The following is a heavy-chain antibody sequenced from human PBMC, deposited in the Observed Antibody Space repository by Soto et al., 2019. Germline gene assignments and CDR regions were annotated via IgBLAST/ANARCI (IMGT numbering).Heavy chain of an antibody. J-gene: IGHJ3*02. CDR3: ARLTGGDAFDI. Sequence: LSLTCTVSGGSISSYYWSWIRQPPGKGLEWIGYIYYSGSTNYNPSLKSRVTISVDTSKNQFSLKLSSVTAADTAVYYCARLTGGDAFDIWGQGTMVTVSS. V-gene: IGHV4-59*01. CDR1: GGSISSYY. D-gene: IGHD7-27*01. CDR2: IYYSGST.